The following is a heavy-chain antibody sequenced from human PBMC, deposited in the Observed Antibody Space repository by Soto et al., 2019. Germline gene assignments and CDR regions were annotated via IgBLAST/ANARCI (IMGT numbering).Heavy chain of an antibody. CDR2: ISPTTNSI. Sequence: EVQLVESGGGLVKPGGSLRLSCTASGFIFSSYTMNWVRQAPGKGLEWISSISPTTNSIYYADSVKGRFTISRDNAKDSLYLQMHSLRAADTAVYYCAKRETYSDSAAGPFYYAMDVWGHGTTVTVSS. CDR1: GFIFSSYT. CDR3: AKRETYSDSAAGPFYYAMDV. V-gene: IGHV3-21*01. J-gene: IGHJ6*02. D-gene: IGHD3-3*01.